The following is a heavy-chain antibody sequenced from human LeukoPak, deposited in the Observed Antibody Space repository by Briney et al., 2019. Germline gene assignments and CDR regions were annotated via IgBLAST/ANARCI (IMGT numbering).Heavy chain of an antibody. CDR3: ARGKKYGDYGAAFDI. CDR2: ISAYNRNT. V-gene: IGHV1-18*01. Sequence: GASVKVSCKASGYILSTYGLSWVRQAPGQGLEWMGWISAYNRNTNYEQNLQGRVTMTTDTSTSTAYMELRSLTSDDTAVYYCARGKKYGDYGAAFDIWGQGTMVTVSS. CDR1: GYILSTYG. J-gene: IGHJ3*02. D-gene: IGHD4-17*01.